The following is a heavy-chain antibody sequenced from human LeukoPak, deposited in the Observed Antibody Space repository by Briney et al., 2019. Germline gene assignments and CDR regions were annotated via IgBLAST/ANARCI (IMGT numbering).Heavy chain of an antibody. V-gene: IGHV3-23*01. CDR2: ISGSGGST. CDR3: AKTMGGITMIVVVSNFDY. CDR1: GFTFSSYA. J-gene: IGHJ4*02. Sequence: GGSLRLSCAASGFTFSSYAMSWVRQAPGKGLEWVSAISGSGGSTYYADSVKGRFTISRDNSKNTLYLQMNNLRAEDTAVYYCAKTMGGITMIVVVSNFDYWGQGTLVTVSS. D-gene: IGHD3-22*01.